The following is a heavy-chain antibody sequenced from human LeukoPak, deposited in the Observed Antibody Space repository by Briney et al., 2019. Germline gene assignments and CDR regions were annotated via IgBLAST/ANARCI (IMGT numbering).Heavy chain of an antibody. V-gene: IGHV1-18*01. D-gene: IGHD2-21*02. J-gene: IGHJ3*02. CDR1: GYTFTSYG. Sequence: ASVKVSCKASGYTFTSYGISWVRQAPGQGLEWMGWISAYNGNTNYAQKLQGRVTMTTDTSTSTAYMELRSLRSDDTAVYYCARELGVTETGAFDIWGQGTMVTVSS. CDR2: ISAYNGNT. CDR3: ARELGVTETGAFDI.